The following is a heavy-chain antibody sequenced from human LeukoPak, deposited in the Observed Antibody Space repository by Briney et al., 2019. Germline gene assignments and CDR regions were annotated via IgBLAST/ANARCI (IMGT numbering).Heavy chain of an antibody. J-gene: IGHJ4*02. CDR3: ARSFARQWLAC. D-gene: IGHD6-19*01. V-gene: IGHV3-74*01. Sequence: GGSLRLSCTASGFTFSSYWMHWVRQAPGKGLVWVSRINIYGSSTSYADSVKGRFTISRDNTKNTVYLQMNSLRAEDTALYYCARSFARQWLACWGQGTLVTVSS. CDR1: GFTFSSYW. CDR2: INIYGSST.